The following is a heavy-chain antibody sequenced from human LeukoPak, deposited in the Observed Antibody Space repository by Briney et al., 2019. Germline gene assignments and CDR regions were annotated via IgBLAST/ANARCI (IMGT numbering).Heavy chain of an antibody. CDR2: ISQDGHQK. J-gene: IGHJ3*01. D-gene: IGHD3-10*01. V-gene: IGHV3-7*03. Sequence: GGSLRLSCAASGFTFSSYYMNWVRQAPGKGLEWVASISQDGHQKFFVDSVKGRFTISRDNAKNSLYVEMNSLGVEDTAIYYCAAGNLGLGYYSRDAFEFWGQGTVVTVSS. CDR1: GFTFSSYY. CDR3: AAGNLGLGYYSRDAFEF.